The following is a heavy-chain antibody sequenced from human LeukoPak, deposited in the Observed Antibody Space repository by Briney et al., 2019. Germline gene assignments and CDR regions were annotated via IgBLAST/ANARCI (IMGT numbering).Heavy chain of an antibody. CDR1: SATISSYS. J-gene: IGHJ6*03. CDR3: ARYYGSRILGYYMDV. D-gene: IGHD3-10*01. V-gene: IGHV4-4*07. CDR2: IYTSGST. Sequence: PSETLSLTCTVPSATISSYSWSWIRQPAGKGLEWIGRIYTSGSTNYNPSLKSRVTMSIDTSTNQFSLRLTSVAAADTAVYYCARYYGSRILGYYMDVWGKGTTVTVSS.